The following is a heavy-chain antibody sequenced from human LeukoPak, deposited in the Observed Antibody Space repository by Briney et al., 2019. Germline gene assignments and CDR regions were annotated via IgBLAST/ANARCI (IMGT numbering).Heavy chain of an antibody. CDR2: INTEGTST. V-gene: IGHV3-74*01. CDR1: GFTFSNYW. D-gene: IGHD6-13*01. CDR3: AREQQLAGFDY. J-gene: IGHJ4*02. Sequence: PGGSLRLSCAASGFTFSNYWMFWVRQVPGKGLVWVSRINTEGTSTTYADSVKGRFTISRDNAKNTLHLQMNSLRAEDTAVYYCAREQQLAGFDYWGQGTLVTVSS.